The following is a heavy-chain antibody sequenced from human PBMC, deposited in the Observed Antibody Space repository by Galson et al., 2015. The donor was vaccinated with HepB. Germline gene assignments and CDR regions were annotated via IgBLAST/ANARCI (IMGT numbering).Heavy chain of an antibody. V-gene: IGHV3-15*01. CDR1: GFTFSNAW. Sequence: SLRLSCAASGFTFSNAWMSWVRQAPGKGLEWVGRIKSKTDGGTTDYAAPVKGRFTISRDDSKNTLYLQMNSLKTEDTAVYYCTTLAYCGGDCYNYYYGMDVWGQGTTVTVSS. J-gene: IGHJ6*02. D-gene: IGHD2-21*02. CDR2: IKSKTDGGTT. CDR3: TTLAYCGGDCYNYYYGMDV.